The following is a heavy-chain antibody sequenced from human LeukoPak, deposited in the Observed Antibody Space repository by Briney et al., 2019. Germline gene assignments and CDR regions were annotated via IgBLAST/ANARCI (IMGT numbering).Heavy chain of an antibody. D-gene: IGHD2-15*01. CDR3: ARYCSGVSCYSGYDY. V-gene: IGHV3-30*03. Sequence: GGSLRLSCAASGFTFSNYGMHWVRQAPGKGLEWVAVLSSDGSNKYCADSVKGRFTISRDNSKNTLYLQMGSLRAEDMAVYYCARYCSGVSCYSGYDYWGQGTLVTVSS. J-gene: IGHJ4*02. CDR1: GFTFSNYG. CDR2: LSSDGSNK.